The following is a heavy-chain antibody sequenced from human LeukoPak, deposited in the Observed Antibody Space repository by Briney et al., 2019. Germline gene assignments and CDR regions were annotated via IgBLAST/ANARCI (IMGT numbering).Heavy chain of an antibody. V-gene: IGHV3-23*01. CDR2: LIGSGGDI. CDR1: GFTFSNYA. CDR3: ASGSYYGSGIIDF. Sequence: GGSLRLSCAASGFTFSNYAMNWVRQAPGKGLEWVSTLIGSGGDIYYAVSVKGRFTISRDNSKNTLYLQMNSLRAEDTAVYFCASGSYYGSGIIDFWGQGTLVTVSS. D-gene: IGHD3-10*01. J-gene: IGHJ4*02.